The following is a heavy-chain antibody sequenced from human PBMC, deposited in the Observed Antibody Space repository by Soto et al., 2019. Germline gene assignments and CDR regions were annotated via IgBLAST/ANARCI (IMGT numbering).Heavy chain of an antibody. J-gene: IGHJ5*01. Sequence: QLVQSGAEVRKPGPSGRVSCTAFGGPLPTLAVGWVRRAPGQGLEWMGGVIASVGSTNLARRFQGRLMITADDSANSAFMELRSLKSEDTAIYYCAAGGRVTFNEFDFWGQGTLVTVSS. CDR1: GGPLPTLA. CDR2: VIASVGST. V-gene: IGHV1-69*01. CDR3: AAGGRVTFNEFDF. D-gene: IGHD1-1*01.